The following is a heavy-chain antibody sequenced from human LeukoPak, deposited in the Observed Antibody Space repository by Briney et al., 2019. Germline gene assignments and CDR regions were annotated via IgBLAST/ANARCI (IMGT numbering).Heavy chain of an antibody. CDR2: IYSGGST. CDR1: GFTVSSNY. D-gene: IGHD6-19*01. V-gene: IGHV3-53*01. J-gene: IGHJ4*02. Sequence: PGRSLRLSCAASGFTVSSNYMSWVRQAPGKGLEWVSVIYSGGSTYYADSVKGRFTISRDNSKNTLYLQMNSLRAEDTAVYYCASVSGSGWYPFDYWGQGTLVTVSS. CDR3: ASVSGSGWYPFDY.